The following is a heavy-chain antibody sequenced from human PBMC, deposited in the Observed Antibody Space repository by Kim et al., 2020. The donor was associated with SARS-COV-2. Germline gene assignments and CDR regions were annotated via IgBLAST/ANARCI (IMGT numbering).Heavy chain of an antibody. V-gene: IGHV1-2*02. Sequence: ASVKVSCKASGYTFTGYYMHWVRQAPGQGLEWMGWINPNSGGTNYAQKFQGRVTMTRDTSISTAYMELSRLRSDDTAVYYCARETVDTAMVMSLDYWGQGTLVTVSS. CDR1: GYTFTGYY. CDR2: INPNSGGT. D-gene: IGHD5-18*01. J-gene: IGHJ4*02. CDR3: ARETVDTAMVMSLDY.